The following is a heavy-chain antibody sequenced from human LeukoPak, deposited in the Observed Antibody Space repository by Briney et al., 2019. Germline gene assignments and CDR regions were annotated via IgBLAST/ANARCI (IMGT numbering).Heavy chain of an antibody. Sequence: GGSLRLSCAASGFTVSSNYMSWVRQAPGKGLEWVSVIYSGGSTYYADSVKGRFTIFRHNSKNTLYLQMNNLRAEDTAVYYCATSPTFDPWGQGTLVTVSS. J-gene: IGHJ5*02. V-gene: IGHV3-53*01. CDR3: ATSPTFDP. CDR2: IYSGGST. CDR1: GFTVSSNY.